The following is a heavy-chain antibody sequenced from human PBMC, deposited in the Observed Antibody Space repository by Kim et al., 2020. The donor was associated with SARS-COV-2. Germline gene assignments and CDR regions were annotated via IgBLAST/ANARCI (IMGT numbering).Heavy chain of an antibody. D-gene: IGHD2-2*01. CDR3: ARRDSSTNAANYYYYYGMDV. Sequence: GESLKISCKGSGYSFTSYWIGWVRQMPGKGLEWMGIIYPGDSDTRYSPSFQGQVTISADKSISTAYLQWSSLKASDTAMYYCARRDSSTNAANYYYYYGMDVWGQGTTVTVSS. CDR2: IYPGDSDT. J-gene: IGHJ6*02. V-gene: IGHV5-51*01. CDR1: GYSFTSYW.